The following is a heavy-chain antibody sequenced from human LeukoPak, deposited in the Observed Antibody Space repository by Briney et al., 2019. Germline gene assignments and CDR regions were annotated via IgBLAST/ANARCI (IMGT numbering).Heavy chain of an antibody. CDR2: IIPILGIA. CDR3: ARGSSGYYDSSGYYYGY. J-gene: IGHJ4*02. Sequence: SVKVSCKASGGTFSSYAISWVRQAPGQGLEWMGRIIPILGIANYAQKFQGRVTITADKSTSTAYMELSRLRSDDTAVYYCARGSSGYYDSSGYYYGYWGQGTLVTVSS. D-gene: IGHD3-22*01. V-gene: IGHV1-69*04. CDR1: GGTFSSYA.